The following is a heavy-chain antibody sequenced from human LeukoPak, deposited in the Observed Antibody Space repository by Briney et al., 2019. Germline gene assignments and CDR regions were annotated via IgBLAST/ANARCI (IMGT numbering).Heavy chain of an antibody. V-gene: IGHV3-74*01. CDR1: GFTFSSYW. CDR2: TNLEGTNT. CDR3: ARDLDRYDS. J-gene: IGHJ4*02. Sequence: GGSLRLSCAASGFTFSSYWMHWVRQAPGKGLMWVSRTNLEGTNTNYADSVKGRFTVSRDNARNTLYLQMNSLTAEDTAMYYCARDLDRYDSWGQGTLVTVSS. D-gene: IGHD3-9*01.